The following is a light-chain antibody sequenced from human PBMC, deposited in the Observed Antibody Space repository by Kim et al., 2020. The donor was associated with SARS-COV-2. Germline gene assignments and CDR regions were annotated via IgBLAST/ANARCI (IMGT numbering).Light chain of an antibody. J-gene: IGKJ5*01. CDR1: QTVNNN. Sequence: EIVLTQSPGTLSLSPGERATLSCRASQTVNNNLAWYQQKPGQAPRLLISGASTRATGVPARFSGSGSETEFTLTISSLQSEDFGIYYCQQYANWPTFGQGTRLEIK. CDR3: QQYANWPT. V-gene: IGKV3-15*01. CDR2: GAS.